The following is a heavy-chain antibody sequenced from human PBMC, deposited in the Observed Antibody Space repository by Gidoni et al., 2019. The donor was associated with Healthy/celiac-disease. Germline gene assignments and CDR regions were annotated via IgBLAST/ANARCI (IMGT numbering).Heavy chain of an antibody. CDR3: ARAEPQHYYDSSGFDY. J-gene: IGHJ4*02. CDR2: ISAYNGNT. V-gene: IGHV1-18*01. D-gene: IGHD3-22*01. CDR1: GYTFTSSG. Sequence: QVQLVQSGAEVKKPGASVKVSCKASGYTFTSSGISWVRQAPGQGLEWMGWISAYNGNTNYAQKLQGRVTMTTDTSTSTAYMELRSLRSDDTAVYYCARAEPQHYYDSSGFDYWGQGTLVTVSS.